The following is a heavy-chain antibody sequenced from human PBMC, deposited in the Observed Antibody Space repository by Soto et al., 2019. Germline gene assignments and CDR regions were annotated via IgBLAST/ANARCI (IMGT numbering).Heavy chain of an antibody. CDR2: IYYSGST. Sequence: LSLTCTVSGGSISSGGYYWSWIRQHPGKGLEWIGYIYYSGSTYYNPSLKSRVTISVDTSKNQFSLKLSSVTAADTAVYYCARDRIAVAGTGKNWFDPWGQGTLVTVSS. D-gene: IGHD6-19*01. CDR3: ARDRIAVAGTGKNWFDP. V-gene: IGHV4-31*03. J-gene: IGHJ5*02. CDR1: GGSISSGGYY.